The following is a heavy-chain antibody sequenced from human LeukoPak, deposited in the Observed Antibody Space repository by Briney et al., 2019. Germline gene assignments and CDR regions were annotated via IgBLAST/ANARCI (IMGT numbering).Heavy chain of an antibody. CDR1: GFTFSSYE. Sequence: GGSLRLSCAASGFTFSSYEMNWVRQAPGKGLEWVSYISSSGSTIYYADSVKGRFTISRDNAKNSLYLQMNSLRAEDTAVYYCARGGMAAVAGYFDYWGQGTLVTVSS. CDR3: ARGGMAAVAGYFDY. CDR2: ISSSGSTI. D-gene: IGHD6-19*01. V-gene: IGHV3-48*03. J-gene: IGHJ4*02.